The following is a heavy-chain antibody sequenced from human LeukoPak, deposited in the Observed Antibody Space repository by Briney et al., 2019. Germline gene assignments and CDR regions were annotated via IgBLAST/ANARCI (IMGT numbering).Heavy chain of an antibody. V-gene: IGHV3-23*01. J-gene: IGHJ4*02. D-gene: IGHD4-17*01. CDR1: GFTFSSYA. CDR3: AKDRYYGDYVNYFDY. CDR2: ISGSGGST. Sequence: PGGSLSLSCAASGFTFSSYAMSWVRQAPGKGLEWVSAISGSGGSTYYADSVKGRFTTSRDNSKNTLYLQMNSLRAEDTAVYYCAKDRYYGDYVNYFDYWGQGTLVTVSS.